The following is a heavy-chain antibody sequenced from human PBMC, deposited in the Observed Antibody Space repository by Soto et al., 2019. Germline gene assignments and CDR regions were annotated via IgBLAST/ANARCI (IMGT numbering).Heavy chain of an antibody. D-gene: IGHD2-21*02. V-gene: IGHV3-30-3*01. CDR1: GFTFSSYA. J-gene: IGHJ5*02. Sequence: QVQLVESGGGVVQPGRSLRLSCAASGFTFSSYAMHWVRQAPGKGLEWVAVISYDGSNKYYADSVKGRFTISRDNSKNTLYLQMNSLRAEDTAVYYCARGVSWAYCGGDCYSWFDPWGQGTLVTVSS. CDR2: ISYDGSNK. CDR3: ARGVSWAYCGGDCYSWFDP.